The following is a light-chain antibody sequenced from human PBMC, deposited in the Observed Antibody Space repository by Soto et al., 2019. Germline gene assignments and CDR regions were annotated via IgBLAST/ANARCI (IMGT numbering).Light chain of an antibody. CDR2: EVT. CDR3: SSYAGSNNLV. J-gene: IGLJ3*02. Sequence: QSVLTQPPSASGSPGQSVTISCSGTSSDVGGYNYVSWYQQQPGKAPKLMIYEVTKRPSGVPDRFSGSKSGNTASLTVSGLQTGDEADYYCSSYAGSNNLVFGGGTKLTVL. CDR1: SSDVGGYNY. V-gene: IGLV2-8*01.